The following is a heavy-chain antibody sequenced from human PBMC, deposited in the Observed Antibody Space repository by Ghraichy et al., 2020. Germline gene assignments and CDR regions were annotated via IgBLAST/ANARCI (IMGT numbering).Heavy chain of an antibody. Sequence: LSLTCAASGFTFSSYSMNWVRQAPGKGLEWVSSISSSSSYIYYADSVKGRFTISRDNAKNSLYLQMNSLRAEDTAVYYCARDRSGYYRQLFDYWGQGTLVTVSS. CDR1: GFTFSSYS. CDR3: ARDRSGYYRQLFDY. J-gene: IGHJ4*02. V-gene: IGHV3-21*01. CDR2: ISSSSSYI. D-gene: IGHD3-3*01.